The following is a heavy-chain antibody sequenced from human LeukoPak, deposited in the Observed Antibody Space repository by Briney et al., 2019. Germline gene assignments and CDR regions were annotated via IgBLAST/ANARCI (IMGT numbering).Heavy chain of an antibody. CDR2: ISYDGINK. V-gene: IGHV3-30*04. D-gene: IGHD3-16*02. J-gene: IGHJ3*02. CDR1: GFTFSSYA. Sequence: GGSLRLSCAASGFTFSSYAMHWVRQAPGTGLEWVAVISYDGINKYYTDSVKGRFTISRDNSQNTLYLQIDSLRAEDTAVYYCAKGPYRSAFEIWGQGTMVTVSS. CDR3: AKGPYRSAFEI.